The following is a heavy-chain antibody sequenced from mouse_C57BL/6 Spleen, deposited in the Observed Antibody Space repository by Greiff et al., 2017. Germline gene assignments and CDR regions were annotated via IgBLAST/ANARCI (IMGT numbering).Heavy chain of an antibody. CDR3: ASGGVRRGGLAY. CDR2: IYPSDSET. Sequence: QVQLQQSGAELVRPGSSVKLSCKASGYTFTSYWMDWVKQRPGQGLEWIGNIYPSDSETHYNQKFKDKATLTVDKSSSTAYMQLSSLTSEDSAVYYCASGGVRRGGLAYWGQGTLVTVSA. CDR1: GYTFTSYW. V-gene: IGHV1-61*01. D-gene: IGHD2-14*01. J-gene: IGHJ3*01.